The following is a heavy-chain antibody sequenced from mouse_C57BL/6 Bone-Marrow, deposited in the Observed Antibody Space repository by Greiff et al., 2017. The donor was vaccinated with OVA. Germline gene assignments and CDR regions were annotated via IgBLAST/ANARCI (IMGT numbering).Heavy chain of an antibody. CDR3: ARWGTTAGYFDY. J-gene: IGHJ2*01. CDR1: GYTFTDYY. CDR2: INPNNGGT. Sequence: VQLQQSGPELVKPGASVKISCKASGYTFTDYYMNWVKQSHGKSLEWIGDINPNNGGTSYNQKFKGKATLTVDKSSSTAYMELRSLTSEDSAVYYGARWGTTAGYFDYWGQGTTLTVSS. D-gene: IGHD1-2*01. V-gene: IGHV1-26*01.